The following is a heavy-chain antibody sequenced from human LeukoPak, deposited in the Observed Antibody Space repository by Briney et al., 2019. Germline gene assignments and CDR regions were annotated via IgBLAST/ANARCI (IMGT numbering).Heavy chain of an antibody. J-gene: IGHJ4*02. CDR3: ARVRYGVL. Sequence: LRLSCAVSGFRVSDYYMSWVRQPPGKGLEWIGYIYYSGSTYYNPSLKSRVTISVDTSKNQFSLKLSSVTAADTAVYYCARVRYGVLWGQGTLVTVSS. CDR1: GFRVSDYY. CDR2: IYYSGST. V-gene: IGHV4-30-4*08. D-gene: IGHD4-17*01.